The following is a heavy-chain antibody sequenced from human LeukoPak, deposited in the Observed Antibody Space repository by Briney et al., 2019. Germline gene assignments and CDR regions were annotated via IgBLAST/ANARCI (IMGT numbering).Heavy chain of an antibody. CDR2: VYYSGST. J-gene: IGHJ4*02. Sequence: SETLSLTCPVSGCSISSDEYYWSWIRPHPGKGLEWIGYVYYSGSTYYNPSLKSRVSISVDTSKNQFSQKLCSVSAADTAVYYCARGGRDVYNVFDYWGQGTLVTVSS. CDR1: GCSISSDEYY. CDR3: ARGGRDVYNVFDY. D-gene: IGHD5-24*01. V-gene: IGHV4-31*03.